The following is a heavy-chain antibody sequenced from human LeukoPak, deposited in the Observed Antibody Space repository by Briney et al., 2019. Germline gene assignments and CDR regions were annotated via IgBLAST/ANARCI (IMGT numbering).Heavy chain of an antibody. CDR2: ISGSGSST. V-gene: IGHV3-23*01. CDR3: ARSRKQQLVQNYFDS. J-gene: IGHJ4*02. Sequence: TGGSLRLSCAASGFGFGSYWMSWVRQAPGKGLEWVAGISGSGSSTNYADAVKGRFTISRDNSKDTVYLQLSSLNSEDTAVYYCARSRKQQLVQNYFDSWGQGTLVTVSS. D-gene: IGHD6-13*01. CDR1: GFGFGSYW.